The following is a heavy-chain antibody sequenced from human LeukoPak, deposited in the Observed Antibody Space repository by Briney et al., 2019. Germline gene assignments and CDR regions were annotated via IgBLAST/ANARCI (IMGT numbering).Heavy chain of an antibody. CDR2: ISDSGGTT. V-gene: IGHV3-23*01. CDR1: GFTFSSYA. CDR3: AKVRTYYYNGMDV. J-gene: IGHJ6*02. Sequence: GGSLRLSCAASGFTFSSYAMSWVRQAPGKGLEWVSGISDSGGTTYYADSVKGRFTISRGNSKNTLYLQMNSLRAEDTAVYYCAKVRTYYYNGMDVWGQGTTATVSS.